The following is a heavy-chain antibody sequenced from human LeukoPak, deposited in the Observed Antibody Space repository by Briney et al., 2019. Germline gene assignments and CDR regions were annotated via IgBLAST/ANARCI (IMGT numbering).Heavy chain of an antibody. CDR3: ARDSGYSSGPSYNGMDV. D-gene: IGHD6-19*01. V-gene: IGHV1-2*04. CDR2: INPNSGGT. Sequence: ASVKVSCKASGYTFTGYYMHWVRQAPGQGLEWMGWINPNSGGTNYAQKFQGWVTMTRDTSISTAYMELSRLRSDDTAVYYCARDSGYSSGPSYNGMDVWGQGTTVTVSS. CDR1: GYTFTGYY. J-gene: IGHJ6*02.